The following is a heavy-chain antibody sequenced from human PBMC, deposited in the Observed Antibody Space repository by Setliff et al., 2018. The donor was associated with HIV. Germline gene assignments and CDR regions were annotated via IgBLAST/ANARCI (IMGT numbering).Heavy chain of an antibody. Sequence: SETLSLTCTVAGGSTSSSCYYWGWIRQPPGMGLEWIASIYHNGNTYYNPSLKSRVTMSVDTSKNQFSLKLSSVTAADTAVYYCATSLITVPPDAFDIWGQGTMVTVSS. D-gene: IGHD4-4*01. CDR1: GGSTSSSCYY. J-gene: IGHJ3*02. CDR3: ATSLITVPPDAFDI. CDR2: IYHNGNT. V-gene: IGHV4-39*07.